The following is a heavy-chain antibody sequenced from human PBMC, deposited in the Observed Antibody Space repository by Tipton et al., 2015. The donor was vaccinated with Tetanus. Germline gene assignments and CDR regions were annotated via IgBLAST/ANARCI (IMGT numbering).Heavy chain of an antibody. D-gene: IGHD5-12*01. CDR3: ARANNDYPKKGPFDY. V-gene: IGHV4-61*01. CDR2: VYYSGST. J-gene: IGHJ4*02. CDR1: GASVSRSSHY. Sequence: TLSLTCTVSGASVSRSSHYWTWIRQPPGKELEWAGYVYYSGSTNYHPSLKGRLTISVDTSKNQFSLNLRSVITADTAVYYCARANNDYPKKGPFDYWGQGILVTVSS.